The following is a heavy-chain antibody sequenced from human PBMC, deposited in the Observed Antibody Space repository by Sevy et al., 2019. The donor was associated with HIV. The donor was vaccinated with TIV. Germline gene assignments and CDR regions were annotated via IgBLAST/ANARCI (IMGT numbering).Heavy chain of an antibody. CDR1: GFIFSNFA. CDR2: ISVNGGST. Sequence: GGSLRLSCAASGFIFSNFAMSWVRQAPGKGLEWVSGISVNGGSTYYADSVRGRFTISRDNSKNTLYLQMNSLRAEDTAVYYCAKGTYSGYDSNYFASWGQGTLVTVSS. J-gene: IGHJ4*02. V-gene: IGHV3-23*01. CDR3: AKGTYSGYDSNYFAS. D-gene: IGHD5-12*01.